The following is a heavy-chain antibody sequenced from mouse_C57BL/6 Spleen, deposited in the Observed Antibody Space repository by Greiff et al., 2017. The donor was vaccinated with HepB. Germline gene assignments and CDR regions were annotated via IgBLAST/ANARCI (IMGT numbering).Heavy chain of an antibody. J-gene: IGHJ1*03. D-gene: IGHD1-1*01. CDR2: IYPRSGNT. CDR1: GYTFTSYG. CDR3: ARCTTTVVAFYWYFDV. Sequence: VQLQQSGAELARPGASVKLSCKASGYTFTSYGISWVKQRTGQGLEWIGEIYPRSGNTYYNEKFKGKATLTADKSSSTAYMELRSLTSEDSAVYFCARCTTTVVAFYWYFDVWGTGTTVTVSS. V-gene: IGHV1-81*01.